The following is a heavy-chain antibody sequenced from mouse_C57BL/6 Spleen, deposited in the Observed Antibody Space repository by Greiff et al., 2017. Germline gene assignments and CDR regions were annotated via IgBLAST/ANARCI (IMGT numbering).Heavy chain of an antibody. Sequence: QVQLKQPGAELVKPGASVKMSCKASGYTFTSYWITWVKQRPGQGLEWIGDVYPGSGSTNYNEKFKSKATLTVDTSSSTAYMQLSSLTSEDSAVYYCARWGNGSSYFDYWGQGTTLTVSS. V-gene: IGHV1-55*01. J-gene: IGHJ2*01. CDR3: ARWGNGSSYFDY. CDR2: VYPGSGST. CDR1: GYTFTSYW.